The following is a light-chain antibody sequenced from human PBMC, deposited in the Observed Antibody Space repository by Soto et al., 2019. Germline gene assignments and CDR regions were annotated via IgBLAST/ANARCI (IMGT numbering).Light chain of an antibody. CDR3: QHYGTSPWT. CDR2: AAS. V-gene: IGKV1-39*01. J-gene: IGKJ1*01. CDR1: QSIGTF. Sequence: DFQMTQSPSSLSASVGDRVTIPCRASQSIGTFLSWYQQKPGTAPKLLIYAASSLQSGVPSRFSGSGSGTDFTLTISRLEPEDFAVYYCQHYGTSPWTFGQGTKVEIK.